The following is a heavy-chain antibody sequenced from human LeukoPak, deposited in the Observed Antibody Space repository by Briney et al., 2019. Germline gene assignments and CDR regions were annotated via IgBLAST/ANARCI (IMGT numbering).Heavy chain of an antibody. CDR2: IKSKKDGGAT. J-gene: IGHJ4*02. Sequence: MPGGSLRLSCTASGVDFDIAWMSWVRQAPVKGLEWVGRIKSKKDGGATDYPAPVKGRFSISRDDSKRTVFLQMNSLKIEDSGVYYCTTGGGVLRFLGGQGTLVTVSS. V-gene: IGHV3-15*01. D-gene: IGHD3-3*01. CDR1: GVDFDIAW. CDR3: TTGGGVLRFL.